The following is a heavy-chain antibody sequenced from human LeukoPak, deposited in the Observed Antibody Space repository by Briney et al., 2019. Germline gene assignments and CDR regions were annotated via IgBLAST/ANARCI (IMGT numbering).Heavy chain of an antibody. CDR3: ARDNSVGDIAWWFDP. D-gene: IGHD3-16*02. CDR2: INPSGSST. CDR1: GYSFTSHY. Sequence: ASVKVSCKASGYSFTSHYMHCVRQAPGQGLEWMGLINPSGSSTLYAQKFQGRDTMTRDMSTTTDYTELSSLRSEDTAVYYCARDNSVGDIAWWFDPWGQGTLVTVSS. V-gene: IGHV1-46*01. J-gene: IGHJ5*02.